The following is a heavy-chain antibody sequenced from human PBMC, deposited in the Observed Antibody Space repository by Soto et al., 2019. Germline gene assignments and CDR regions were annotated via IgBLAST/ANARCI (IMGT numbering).Heavy chain of an antibody. D-gene: IGHD3-22*01. V-gene: IGHV4-59*01. CDR1: GGSISSYD. CDR3: ARTPREYYYDSSGYYEIFFDY. J-gene: IGHJ4*02. CDR2: IYYSGST. Sequence: SETLSLTCTVSGGSISSYDLSWIRQPPGKGLEWIGYIYYSGSTNYNPSLKSRVTISVDTSKNQFSLKLSSVTAADTAVYYCARTPREYYYDSSGYYEIFFDYWGQGTLVTVSS.